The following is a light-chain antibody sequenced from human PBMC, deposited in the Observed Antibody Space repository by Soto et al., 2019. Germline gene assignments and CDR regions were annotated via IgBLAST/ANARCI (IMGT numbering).Light chain of an antibody. CDR1: QHISNY. CDR2: AAS. Sequence: AIRMTQSASSLSASTGDRVTITCQASQHISNYLVWYQQKPGKAPKVLIHAASTLQYGVSSRFSGSGSGTDFTLTINGLESEDFATYYCQHYYTYPWTFGQGTKVEV. V-gene: IGKV1-8*01. J-gene: IGKJ1*01. CDR3: QHYYTYPWT.